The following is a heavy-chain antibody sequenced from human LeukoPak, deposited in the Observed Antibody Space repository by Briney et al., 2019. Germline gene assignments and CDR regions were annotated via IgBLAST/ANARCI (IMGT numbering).Heavy chain of an antibody. J-gene: IGHJ4*02. V-gene: IGHV3-11*01. CDR1: GFTVSSNY. D-gene: IGHD3-9*01. Sequence: GGSLRLSCAASGFTVSSNYMSWIRQAPGKGLEWVSYISSSGSTIYYADSVKGRFTISRDNAKNSLYLQMNSLRAEDTAVYYCARADHILTGSFDYWGQGTLVTVSS. CDR3: ARADHILTGSFDY. CDR2: ISSSGSTI.